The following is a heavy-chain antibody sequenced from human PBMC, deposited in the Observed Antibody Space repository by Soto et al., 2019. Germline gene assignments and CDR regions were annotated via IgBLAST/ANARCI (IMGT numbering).Heavy chain of an antibody. CDR3: ARAQYNWNPYGMDV. CDR1: GGSISYYY. Sequence: PSETLSLTCTVSGGSISYYYWGWIRQPPGKGLEWIGYIHYTGSTNTNYNPSLKSRVTISVDTSKNQFSLKLSSVTAADTAVYYCARAQYNWNPYGMDVWGQGTTVTVSS. V-gene: IGHV4-59*01. CDR2: IHYTGSTNT. D-gene: IGHD1-20*01. J-gene: IGHJ6*02.